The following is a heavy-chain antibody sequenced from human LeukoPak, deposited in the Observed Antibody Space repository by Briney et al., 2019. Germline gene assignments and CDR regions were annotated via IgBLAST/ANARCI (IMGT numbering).Heavy chain of an antibody. V-gene: IGHV4-30-4*01. CDR2: IYYSGST. Sequence: SETLSLTCTVSGGSISSYYWSWIRQPPGKGLEWIGYIYYSGSTYYNPSLKSRVTISVDTSKNQFSLKLSSVTAADTAVYYCASQSRGLVRGAVLDYWGQGTLVTVSS. J-gene: IGHJ4*02. CDR1: GGSISSYY. D-gene: IGHD3-10*01. CDR3: ASQSRGLVRGAVLDY.